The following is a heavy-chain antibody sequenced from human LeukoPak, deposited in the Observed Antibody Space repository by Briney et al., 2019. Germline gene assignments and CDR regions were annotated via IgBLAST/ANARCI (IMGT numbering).Heavy chain of an antibody. D-gene: IGHD3-3*01. CDR3: ARGTKLRFLEWLLYPGDNWFDP. CDR1: GGSFSGYY. Sequence: SETLSLTCAVYGGSFSGYYWSWIRQPPGKGLEWIGEINHSGSTNYNPSLKSRVTISVDTSKNQFSLKLSSVTAADTAVYYCARGTKLRFLEWLLYPGDNWFDPWGQGTLVTV. CDR2: INHSGST. J-gene: IGHJ5*02. V-gene: IGHV4-34*01.